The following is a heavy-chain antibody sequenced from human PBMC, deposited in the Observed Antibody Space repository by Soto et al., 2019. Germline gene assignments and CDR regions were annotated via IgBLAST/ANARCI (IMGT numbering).Heavy chain of an antibody. CDR1: GYTFTSYG. CDR2: ISAYNGNT. J-gene: IGHJ4*02. D-gene: IGHD4-17*01. Sequence: ASVKVSCKASGYTFTSYGISWVREAPGQGLEWMGWISAYNGNTNYAQKLQGRVTMTTDTSTSTAYMELRSLRSDDTAVYYCSRWYDYGDYRFDYWSQRTLVTVAS. CDR3: SRWYDYGDYRFDY. V-gene: IGHV1-18*01.